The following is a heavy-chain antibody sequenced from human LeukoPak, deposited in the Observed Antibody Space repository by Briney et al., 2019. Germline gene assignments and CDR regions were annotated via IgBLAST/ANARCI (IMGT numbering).Heavy chain of an antibody. CDR1: GFIFSTYG. D-gene: IGHD3-10*01. CDR2: IWYDGSDK. Sequence: PGGSLRLSCAAPGFIFSTYGMHWVRQAPGKGPEWVAVIWYDGSDKYYADSVKGRFTISRDNSKNTLYMQMNSLRAEDSAVYYCARGLYYGSGSPIDYWGQGTLVTVSS. CDR3: ARGLYYGSGSPIDY. J-gene: IGHJ4*02. V-gene: IGHV3-33*01.